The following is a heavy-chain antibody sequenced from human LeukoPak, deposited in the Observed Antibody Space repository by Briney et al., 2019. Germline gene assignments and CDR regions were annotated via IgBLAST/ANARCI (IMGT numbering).Heavy chain of an antibody. CDR2: INRDETDI. Sequence: GESLRLSCAASGFNFNSYMGWVRQAPEDGLEWVAIINRDETDIYYVDSVKGRFTISRDNAKSSLFLEMNILRVEDTGVYYCARGDGRGRSDGATWGPGTLVTVSS. V-gene: IGHV3-7*01. CDR3: ARGDGRGRSDGAT. J-gene: IGHJ1*01. CDR1: GFNFNSY. D-gene: IGHD6-19*01.